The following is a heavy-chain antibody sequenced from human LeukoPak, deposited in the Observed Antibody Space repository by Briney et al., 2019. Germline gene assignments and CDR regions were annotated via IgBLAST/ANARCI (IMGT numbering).Heavy chain of an antibody. V-gene: IGHV4-38-2*02. CDR3: ARDPRWLTPDCTSTSCYENYFDP. CDR1: GYSINNGYQ. Sequence: SETLSLTCAVSGYSINNGYQWAWIPQSPGRGLEWIGSINHNGGAHYNPSLRSRVVISVDTSNNQFSLRLSSVTVADTAVYYCARDPRWLTPDCTSTSCYENYFDPWGRGTLVTVSS. J-gene: IGHJ5*02. CDR2: INHNGGA. D-gene: IGHD2-2*01.